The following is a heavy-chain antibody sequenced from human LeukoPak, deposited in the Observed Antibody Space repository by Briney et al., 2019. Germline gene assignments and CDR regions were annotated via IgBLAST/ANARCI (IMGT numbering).Heavy chain of an antibody. CDR3: AKDIERGFDYTNSLDY. J-gene: IGHJ4*02. Sequence: GASLRLSCAGSVFTFTSYGMHWVRQDPGKGLEWVTVIWSDGTKKYYADSVKGRFAISRDDSKNMVYLQMNSLRVEDTAVYYCAKDIERGFDYTNSLDYWGQGTLVTVSS. CDR1: VFTFTSYG. V-gene: IGHV3-33*06. D-gene: IGHD4-11*01. CDR2: IWSDGTKK.